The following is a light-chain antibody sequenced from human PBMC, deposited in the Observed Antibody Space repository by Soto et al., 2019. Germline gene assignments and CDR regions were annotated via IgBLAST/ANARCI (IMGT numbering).Light chain of an antibody. J-gene: IGKJ2*01. Sequence: DIVMTQSPDSLAVSLGERATINCKSSQSLLYSSNNKNYLAWYQQKPGQPPKLLIYWASTRESGVPDRFSGSGSGTDFTLTIRSLQAEDVAVYYCQRYYGGPPYTFGQGTKLEIK. CDR3: QRYYGGPPYT. CDR2: WAS. CDR1: QSLLYSSNNKNY. V-gene: IGKV4-1*01.